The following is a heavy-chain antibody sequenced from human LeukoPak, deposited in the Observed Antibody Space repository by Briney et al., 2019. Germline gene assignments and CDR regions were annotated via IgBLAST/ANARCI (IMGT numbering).Heavy chain of an antibody. Sequence: GGSLRLSCTASGLTFRSEVMTWVRQAPGKGLEGVSSISGQGGSIYYKDSVKGRFTLSRDNSKNTVHLEMKNLRVEDTAVYYCAKGRGRGKMDVWGKGTTVTVSP. CDR2: ISGQGGSI. CDR1: GLTFRSEV. V-gene: IGHV3-23*01. CDR3: AKGRGRGKMDV. J-gene: IGHJ6*04. D-gene: IGHD3-16*01.